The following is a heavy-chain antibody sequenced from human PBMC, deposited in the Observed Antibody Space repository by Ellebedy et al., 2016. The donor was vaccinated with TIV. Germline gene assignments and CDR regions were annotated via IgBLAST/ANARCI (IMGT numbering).Heavy chain of an antibody. Sequence: GSLRLXXTVSGGSISSSSYYWGWIRQPPGKGLEWIGSIYYSGSTYYNPSLKSRVTISVDTSKNQFSLKLSSVTAADTAVYYCARDQDYGIVVVTAPYNWFDPWGQGTLVTVSS. CDR2: IYYSGST. V-gene: IGHV4-39*07. CDR1: GGSISSSSYY. CDR3: ARDQDYGIVVVTAPYNWFDP. J-gene: IGHJ5*02. D-gene: IGHD2-21*02.